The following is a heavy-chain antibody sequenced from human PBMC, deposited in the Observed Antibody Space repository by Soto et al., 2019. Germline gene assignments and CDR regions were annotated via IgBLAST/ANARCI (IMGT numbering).Heavy chain of an antibody. D-gene: IGHD2-2*02. J-gene: IGHJ4*02. V-gene: IGHV1-2*02. CDR3: ARGPRYCSSTSCYKFDY. Sequence: ASVKVSCKASGNTFTGYYMHWVRQAPGQGLEWMGWINPNSGGTNYAQKFQGRVSMTRDTSISTGYMELSRLRSDDTAVYYCARGPRYCSSTSCYKFDYWGQGTLVTVSS. CDR1: GNTFTGYY. CDR2: INPNSGGT.